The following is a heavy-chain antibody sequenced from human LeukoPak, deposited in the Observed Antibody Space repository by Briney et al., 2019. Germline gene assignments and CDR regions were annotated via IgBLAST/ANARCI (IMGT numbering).Heavy chain of an antibody. Sequence: GGSLRLSCAASGFTFSSYAMSWVRQAPGKGLEWVSAISGSGGSTYYADSVKGRFTISRDNSKNTLYLQMNSLRAEDTAVYYCAIDLKEYYYDSSGHDYWGQGTLVTVSS. CDR1: GFTFSSYA. V-gene: IGHV3-23*01. CDR2: ISGSGGST. CDR3: AIDLKEYYYDSSGHDY. J-gene: IGHJ4*02. D-gene: IGHD3-22*01.